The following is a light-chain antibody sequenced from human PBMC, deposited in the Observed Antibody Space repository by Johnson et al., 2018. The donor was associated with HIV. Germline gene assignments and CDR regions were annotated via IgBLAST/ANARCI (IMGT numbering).Light chain of an antibody. CDR3: GTWISTGSV. CDR2: ANN. Sequence: ILTQPPSVSAAPVQKVTISCSGSSSNIGNNYVSWYQQVPGTAPKLLIYANNKLPSGIPDRFAGSTSGPSATLGITGLQTGDEADYYRGTWISTGSVFGSGTKVTVL. J-gene: IGLJ1*01. CDR1: SSNIGNNY. V-gene: IGLV1-51*01.